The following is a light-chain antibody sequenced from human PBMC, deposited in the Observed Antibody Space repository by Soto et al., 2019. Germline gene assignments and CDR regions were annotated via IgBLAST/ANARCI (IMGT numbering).Light chain of an antibody. V-gene: IGKV4-1*01. CDR2: WAS. J-gene: IGKJ3*01. CDR1: QSLLYSSNNKNS. CDR3: QQYSTTPFT. Sequence: DIVMTQSPDSLAVSLGERATINCKSSQSLLYSSNNKNSLAWYQHKPGQPPKLLIYWASARESGVPDRFSGSGSGTDFTLTISSLQAEDVAVYYCQQYSTTPFTFGPGTKLDMK.